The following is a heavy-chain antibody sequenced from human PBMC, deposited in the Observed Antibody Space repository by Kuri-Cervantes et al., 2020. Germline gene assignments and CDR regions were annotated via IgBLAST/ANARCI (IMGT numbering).Heavy chain of an antibody. J-gene: IGHJ6*03. D-gene: IGHD5-12*01. CDR3: ARGREISVSGYGDYMDV. V-gene: IGHV3-53*01. CDR1: GFTVSSNY. Sequence: GESLKISCAASGFTVSSNYMSWVRQAPGKGLEWVSVIYSGGSTYYADSVKGRFTISRDNSKNTLYLQMNGLRAEDTAVYYCARGREISVSGYGDYMDVWGKGTTVTVSS. CDR2: IYSGGST.